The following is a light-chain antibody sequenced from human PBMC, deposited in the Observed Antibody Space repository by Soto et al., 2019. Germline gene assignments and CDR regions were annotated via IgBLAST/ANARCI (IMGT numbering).Light chain of an antibody. J-gene: IGKJ4*01. V-gene: IGKV3-20*01. CDR1: QSVSSSY. CDR3: QEYGSSLFT. Sequence: EIVLTQSPGTLSLSPGERATLSCRASQSVSSSYLAWYQQKPGQAPTLLIYGASSRATGIPDRFSRSGSGTAITLTISRLEPEVSAVHYWQEYGSSLFTFGGGTKVDIK. CDR2: GAS.